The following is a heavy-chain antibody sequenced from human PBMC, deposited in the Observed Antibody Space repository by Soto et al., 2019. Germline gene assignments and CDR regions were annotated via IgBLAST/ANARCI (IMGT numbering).Heavy chain of an antibody. V-gene: IGHV3-23*01. CDR2: INSNGDST. D-gene: IGHD2-2*01. CDR1: GFTFSNYA. J-gene: IGHJ4*02. CDR3: ALVSDLDYCSRTSCLYYFDY. Sequence: PGGSLRLSCAASGFTFSNYAMSWVRQAPGKGLEWVSTINSNGDSTYYADFVKGRFTISRDNSRNSLYLQVNSLRAEDTAVYYFALVSDLDYCSRTSCLYYFDYWGQGALVTVSS.